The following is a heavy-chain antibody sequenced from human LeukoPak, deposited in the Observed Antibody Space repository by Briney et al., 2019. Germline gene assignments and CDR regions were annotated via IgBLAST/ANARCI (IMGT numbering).Heavy chain of an antibody. J-gene: IGHJ4*02. D-gene: IGHD2-21*01. CDR2: INPSGGDT. CDR1: GYTFTSYY. Sequence: ASVKVSCKVSGYTFTSYYMHWVRQAPGQGLEWMGIINPSGGDTSYAQKFQGRLTMTRDTSTNTVYMELTSLRSEDTAVYYCAIEVMENLRFDYWGQGTLVTVSS. CDR3: AIEVMENLRFDY. V-gene: IGHV1-46*01.